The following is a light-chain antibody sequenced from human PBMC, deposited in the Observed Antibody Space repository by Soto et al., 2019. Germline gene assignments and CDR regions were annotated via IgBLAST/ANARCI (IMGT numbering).Light chain of an antibody. CDR1: SSDVGGYNY. CDR2: EVS. J-gene: IGLJ2*01. CDR3: SSYTSSSTSVV. V-gene: IGLV2-14*01. Sequence: QSVLTQPASVSGSPGQSITISCTGTSSDVGGYNYVSWYQQHPGKAPKLMIYEVSNRPSGVSNRFSGSKSGNTASLTISGLQAEDDADYYCSSYTSSSTSVVFGGGTKVTVL.